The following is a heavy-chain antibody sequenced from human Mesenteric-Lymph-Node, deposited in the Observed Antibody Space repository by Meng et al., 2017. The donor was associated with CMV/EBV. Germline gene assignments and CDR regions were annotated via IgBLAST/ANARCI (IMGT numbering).Heavy chain of an antibody. CDR1: GFSLTTHGMR. Sequence: SGPTLVKPTQTLTLTCTFSGFSLTTHGMRVPWNRQPPGQALEWLARIDWNDDIFYNTSLKTRLTISRDTSKNQVVLTMTNMDPVDTGTYFCARMLDRTGYLDVWGQGTTVTVSS. V-gene: IGHV2-70D*14. CDR3: ARMLDRTGYLDV. CDR2: IDWNDDI. J-gene: IGHJ6*02. D-gene: IGHD3/OR15-3a*01.